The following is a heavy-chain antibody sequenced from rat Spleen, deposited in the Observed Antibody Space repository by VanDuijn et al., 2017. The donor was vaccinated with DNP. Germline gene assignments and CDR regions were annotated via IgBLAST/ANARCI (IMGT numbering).Heavy chain of an antibody. V-gene: IGHV5-22*01. J-gene: IGHJ2*01. CDR2: ISYEGSST. CDR3: ARQRYIFDY. CDR1: GFTFNNYD. Sequence: EVQLVESGGGLVQPGRSLKLSCAASGFTFNNYDMAWVRQAPKKGLEWVASISYEGSSTYYGDSVKGRFTISRDNAKSTLYLQMNSLRSEDTATYYCARQRYIFDYWGQGVMVTVSS. D-gene: IGHD2-1*01.